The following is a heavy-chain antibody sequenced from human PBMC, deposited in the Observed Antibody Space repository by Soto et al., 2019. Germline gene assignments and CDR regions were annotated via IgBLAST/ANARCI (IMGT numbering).Heavy chain of an antibody. CDR1: GFTLSDYS. Sequence: EVQLVESGGGLVKPGGSLRLSCAASGFTLSDYSINWVRQAPGKGLEWVSSINSGSSYLYYADSMKGRFTVSRDNAKNSVYLQMNSLRAEDTAVYYCAGAPWNYDSSGYFAGMDVWGQGTTVTVSS. J-gene: IGHJ6*02. CDR3: AGAPWNYDSSGYFAGMDV. D-gene: IGHD3-22*01. CDR2: INSGSSYL. V-gene: IGHV3-21*01.